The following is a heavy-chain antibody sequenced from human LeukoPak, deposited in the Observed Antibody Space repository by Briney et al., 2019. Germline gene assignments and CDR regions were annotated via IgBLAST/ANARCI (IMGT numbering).Heavy chain of an antibody. J-gene: IGHJ2*01. CDR1: DDFIKSHF. CDR2: VFYSGST. V-gene: IGHV4-59*08. Sequence: SETLSLTCTVSDDFIKSHFWTWIRQSPGKGLEWIGYVFYSGSTSYNPSLRSRLTMSVDTSKNQFSLKLSSVTAADTAVYYCARLARGPWNFDLWGRGTLVTVSS. CDR3: ARLARGPWNFDL.